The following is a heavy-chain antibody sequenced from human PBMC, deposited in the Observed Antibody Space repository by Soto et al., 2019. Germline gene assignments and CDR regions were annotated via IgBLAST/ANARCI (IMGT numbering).Heavy chain of an antibody. Sequence: SETVSLTCTVSGGSISSYYWNWIRQPSGKGLEWVGHIYTSGSSNYNPSLKSRVTMSVDTSKNQFSLKLSPVTAADTAVYYCARACSRTRRSAYPYYYGMDVWGKGNKVSVSS. CDR1: GGSISSYY. CDR3: ARACSRTRRSAYPYYYGMDV. J-gene: IGHJ6*04. V-gene: IGHV4-4*07. D-gene: IGHD2-2*01. CDR2: IYTSGSS.